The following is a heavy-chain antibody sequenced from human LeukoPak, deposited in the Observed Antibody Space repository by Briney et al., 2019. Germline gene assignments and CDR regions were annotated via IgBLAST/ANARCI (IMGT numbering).Heavy chain of an antibody. CDR1: GFTFSSYA. CDR2: ISGSGGST. CDR3: ARVIPYDFWSGYYSLGAFDI. V-gene: IGHV3-23*01. D-gene: IGHD3-3*01. J-gene: IGHJ3*02. Sequence: GGSLRLSCAASGFTFSSYAMSWVRQAPGKGLEWVSAISGSGGSTYYADSVKGRFTISRDNAKNSLYLQMNSLRAEDTAVYYCARVIPYDFWSGYYSLGAFDIWGQGTMVTVSS.